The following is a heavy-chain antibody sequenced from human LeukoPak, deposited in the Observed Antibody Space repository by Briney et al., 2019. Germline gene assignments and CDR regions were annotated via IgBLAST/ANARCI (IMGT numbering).Heavy chain of an antibody. CDR3: ARDKFLLVPAANGGYYYYYMDV. CDR1: GGSFSVYY. Sequence: SETLSLTCAVYGGSFSVYYWSWIRQPPGKGLEWIGEINHSGSTNYNPSLKSRVTISVDTSKNQFSLKLSSVTAADTAVYYCARDKFLLVPAANGGYYYYYMDVWGKGTTVTISS. J-gene: IGHJ6*03. CDR2: INHSGST. D-gene: IGHD2-2*01. V-gene: IGHV4-34*01.